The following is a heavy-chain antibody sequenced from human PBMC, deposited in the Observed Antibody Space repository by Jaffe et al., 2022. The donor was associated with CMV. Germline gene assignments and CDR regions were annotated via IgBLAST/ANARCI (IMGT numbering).Heavy chain of an antibody. J-gene: IGHJ6*03. CDR1: GYTFTSYA. Sequence: QVQLVQSGAEVKKPGASVKVSCKASGYTFTSYAMHWVRQAPGQRLEWMGWINAGNGNTKYSQKFQGRVTITRDTSASTAYMELSSLRSEDTAVYYCARYSIAGTGLSYYYYYMDVWGKGTTVTVSS. CDR2: INAGNGNT. D-gene: IGHD6-6*01. CDR3: ARYSIAGTGLSYYYYYMDV. V-gene: IGHV1-3*01.